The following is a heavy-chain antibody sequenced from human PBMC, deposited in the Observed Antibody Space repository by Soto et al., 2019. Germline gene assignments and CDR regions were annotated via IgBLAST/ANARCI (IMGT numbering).Heavy chain of an antibody. J-gene: IGHJ4*02. D-gene: IGHD3-10*01. Sequence: GESLKISCKGSGYSFTSYWICWVRQMPGKGLEWMGIIYPGDSDTRYRPSFQGQVTISADKTISTAYLQWSSVKASDTARYYCARHPCHYYGSESYCPFDYWGQGTLVTVSS. CDR1: GYSFTSYW. V-gene: IGHV5-51*01. CDR3: ARHPCHYYGSESYCPFDY. CDR2: IYPGDSDT.